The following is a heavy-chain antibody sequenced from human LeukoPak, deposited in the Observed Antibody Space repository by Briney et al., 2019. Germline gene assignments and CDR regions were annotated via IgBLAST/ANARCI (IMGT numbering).Heavy chain of an antibody. J-gene: IGHJ4*02. CDR2: TSTYNDNT. Sequence: ASVKVSCKASGYAYTTYGISWVRQAPAQGPEWVGWTSTYNDNTKYAQSLQGRVTMTTDTSTRTAYMELRSLTSDDTAVYYCARDYDGTGYQRFWGQGTPVTVSS. D-gene: IGHD3-22*01. CDR1: GYAYTTYG. CDR3: ARDYDGTGYQRF. V-gene: IGHV1-18*01.